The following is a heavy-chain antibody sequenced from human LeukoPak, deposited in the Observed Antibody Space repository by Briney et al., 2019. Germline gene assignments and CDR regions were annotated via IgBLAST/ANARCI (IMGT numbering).Heavy chain of an antibody. CDR1: GYSFVLYG. V-gene: IGHV1-18*01. CDR2: ISAYNGNT. Sequence: ASVKVSCKASGYSFVLYGISWVRQAPGQGPEWMGWISAYNGNTDYAQKLQGRVTMTTDTSTSTAYMELRSLRSDDTAVYYCARDPDCISANCYFAHYDYGGQGTLVTVSS. CDR3: ARDPDCISANCYFAHYDY. J-gene: IGHJ4*02. D-gene: IGHD2-2*01.